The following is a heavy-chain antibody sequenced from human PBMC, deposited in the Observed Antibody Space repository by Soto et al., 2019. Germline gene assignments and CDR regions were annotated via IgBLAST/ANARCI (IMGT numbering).Heavy chain of an antibody. CDR2: INPNSGGT. J-gene: IGHJ4*02. D-gene: IGHD1-26*01. CDR3: ARRDLGVGAPIDY. CDR1: GYTFTGYY. V-gene: IGHV1-2*04. Sequence: ASVKVSCKASGYTFTGYYMHWVRQAPGQGLEWMGWINPNSGGTNYAQKFQGWVTMTRDTSISTAYMELSSLRSDDTAVYYCARRDLGVGAPIDYWGQGTLVTVSS.